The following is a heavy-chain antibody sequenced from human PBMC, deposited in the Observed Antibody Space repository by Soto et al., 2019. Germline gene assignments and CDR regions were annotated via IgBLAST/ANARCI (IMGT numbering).Heavy chain of an antibody. CDR3: ARDGRGYAYVRAMNV. CDR2: IVPMLGTT. Sequence: QVQLAQSGPDMKKPGSSVTVSCQASGEDFTRYTVSWVRQAPGLGLEWLGNIVPMLGTTNYAQQFQGRLVIAAARTTASMELSSLSSEDTAVYYCARDGRGYAYVRAMNVWGQGTAVLVSS. D-gene: IGHD3-10*02. V-gene: IGHV1-69*08. J-gene: IGHJ6*02. CDR1: GEDFTRYT.